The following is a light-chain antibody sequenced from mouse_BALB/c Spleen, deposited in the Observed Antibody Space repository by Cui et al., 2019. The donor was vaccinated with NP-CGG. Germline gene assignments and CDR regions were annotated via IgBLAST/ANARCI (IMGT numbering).Light chain of an antibody. CDR2: GTN. CDR1: TGAVTTSNY. J-gene: IGLJ1*01. V-gene: IGLV1*01. Sequence: QAVLTQESALTTSPGETVTLTCRSSTGAVTTSNYANWVQEKPDHLFTGLIGGTNNRVPGVPARFSGSLIGDKAALTITGAQTDDEAIYFCALWYSNHWVFGGGTKLTVV. CDR3: ALWYSNHWV.